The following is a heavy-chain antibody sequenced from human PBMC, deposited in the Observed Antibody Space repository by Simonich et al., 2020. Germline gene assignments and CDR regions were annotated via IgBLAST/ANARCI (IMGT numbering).Heavy chain of an antibody. CDR1: YC. CDR3: ASSKLATIDY. CDR2: INPNSGGT. J-gene: IGHJ4*02. Sequence: YCTRVVRQAPGQGLEWRGWINPNSGGTNYAQKFKGRVTMTRDTSISTAYMELSRLRSDDTAVYYCASSKLATIDYWGQGTLVTVSS. V-gene: IGHV1-2*02. D-gene: IGHD5-12*01.